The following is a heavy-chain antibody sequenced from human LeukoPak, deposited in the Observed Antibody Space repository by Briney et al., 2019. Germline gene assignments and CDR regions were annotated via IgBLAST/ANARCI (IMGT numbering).Heavy chain of an antibody. CDR1: GGTFSSYA. D-gene: IGHD2-2*01. V-gene: IGHV1-69*05. CDR3: ARLYCRSTSCQDYYFDS. CDR2: IIPIFGTA. J-gene: IGHJ4*02. Sequence: GASVKVSCKASGGTFSSYAISWVRQAPGQGLEWMGGIIPIFGTANYAQKFQGRVTMTTDTSTSTAYLELRSLKSDDTAVFYCARLYCRSTSCQDYYFDSWGQGTLVTVSS.